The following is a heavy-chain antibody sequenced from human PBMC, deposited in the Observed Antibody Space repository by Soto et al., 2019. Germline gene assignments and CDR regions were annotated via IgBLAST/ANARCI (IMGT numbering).Heavy chain of an antibody. CDR3: ARDYSSYGPFDY. CDR2: IYYSGSP. D-gene: IGHD5-18*01. CDR1: GGSITSYY. J-gene: IGHJ4*02. Sequence: SETLSLTCTVSGGSITSYYWTWMRQPPGKELEWIGYIYYSGSPNYNPSLKSRVTISVDTPKNQFSLKLRSVTAADTAVYYCARDYSSYGPFDYWGQGTLVNVSS. V-gene: IGHV4-59*01.